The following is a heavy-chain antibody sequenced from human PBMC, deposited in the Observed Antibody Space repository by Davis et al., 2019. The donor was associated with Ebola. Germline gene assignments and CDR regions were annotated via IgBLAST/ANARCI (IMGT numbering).Heavy chain of an antibody. V-gene: IGHV4-31*03. Sequence: SCKASGGTFSSYAISWIRQHPGKGLEWIGYIYYSGSTYYNPSLKSRVTISVDTSKNQFSLKLSSVTAADTAVYYCARAGGPIVVVPAARRYFDLWGRGTLVTVSS. J-gene: IGHJ2*01. CDR2: IYYSGST. CDR1: GGTFSSYAI. CDR3: ARAGGPIVVVPAARRYFDL. D-gene: IGHD2-2*01.